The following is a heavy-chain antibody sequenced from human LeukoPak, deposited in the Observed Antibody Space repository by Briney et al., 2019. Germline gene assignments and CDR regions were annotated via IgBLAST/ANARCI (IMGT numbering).Heavy chain of an antibody. V-gene: IGHV3-23*01. J-gene: IGHJ3*02. Sequence: GGSLRLSCAASGFTFSSYAMSWVRQAPGKGLEWASAISGSGGSTYYADSVKGRFTISRDNSKNTLYLQMNSLRAEDTAVYYCAKANPHTIAVAGNDAFDIWGQGTMVTVSS. CDR1: GFTFSSYA. CDR2: ISGSGGST. CDR3: AKANPHTIAVAGNDAFDI. D-gene: IGHD6-19*01.